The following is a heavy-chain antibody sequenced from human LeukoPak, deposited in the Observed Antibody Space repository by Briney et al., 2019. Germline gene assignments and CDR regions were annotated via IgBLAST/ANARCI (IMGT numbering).Heavy chain of an antibody. D-gene: IGHD5-18*01. CDR3: ARGQIQLWPHHWFDP. Sequence: PSETLSLTCTVSGGSISSSSYYWGWIRRPPGKGLEWFGSIYYSGSTYYNPSLKSRVTISVDTSKNQFSLKLSSVTAADTAVYYCARGQIQLWPHHWFDPWGQGTLVTVSS. J-gene: IGHJ5*02. CDR1: GGSISSSSYY. CDR2: IYYSGST. V-gene: IGHV4-39*01.